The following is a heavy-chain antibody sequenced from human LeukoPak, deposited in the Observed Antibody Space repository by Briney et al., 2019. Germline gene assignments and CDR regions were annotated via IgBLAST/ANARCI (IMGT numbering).Heavy chain of an antibody. CDR1: GYTFTDYS. Sequence: ASVKVSCKASGYTFTDYSLHWVRQAPGQGLEWMGWMNPNSGGTNYAQQFQGRVTMTRDTSISTAYMELSRLRSDDTAVYYCARRDCRSTSCYNANYGLDVWAKGPRSPSP. CDR2: MNPNSGGT. CDR3: ARRDCRSTSCYNANYGLDV. V-gene: IGHV1-2*02. J-gene: IGHJ6*02. D-gene: IGHD2-2*02.